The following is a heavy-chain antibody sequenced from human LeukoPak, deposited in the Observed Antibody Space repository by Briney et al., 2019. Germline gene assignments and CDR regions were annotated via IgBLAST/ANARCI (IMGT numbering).Heavy chain of an antibody. V-gene: IGHV3-13*01. Sequence: PGGSLRLSCTASGFTLGGHDMHWVRQTTGVGLEWVAAVSAGHHAFYAGSVKGRFTVSREDAKNSLYLQMNSLRAGDTAVYYCVREARGYHYTYFDYWGQGSLVTVSS. D-gene: IGHD5-18*01. CDR2: VSAGHHA. CDR3: VREARGYHYTYFDY. J-gene: IGHJ4*02. CDR1: GFTLGGHD.